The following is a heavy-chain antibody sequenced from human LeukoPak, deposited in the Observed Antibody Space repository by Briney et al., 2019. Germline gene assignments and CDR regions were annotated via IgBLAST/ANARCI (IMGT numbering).Heavy chain of an antibody. V-gene: IGHV5-51*01. D-gene: IGHD1-7*01. Sequence: GESLKISCKGSGYSFTSYWIGWVRQLPGKGLEWMGIIYPGDSDTRYSPSFQGQVTISADKSISTAYLQWSSLKASDTAMYYCARHTKNELRYYYYYMDVWGKGTTVTVSS. CDR1: GYSFTSYW. CDR3: ARHTKNELRYYYYYMDV. J-gene: IGHJ6*03. CDR2: IYPGDSDT.